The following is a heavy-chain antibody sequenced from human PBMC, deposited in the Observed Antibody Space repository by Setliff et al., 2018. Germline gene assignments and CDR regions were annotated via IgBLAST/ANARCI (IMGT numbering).Heavy chain of an antibody. J-gene: IGHJ6*03. CDR1: GGSVNSGYDN. D-gene: IGHD6-19*01. V-gene: IGHV4-61*09. CDR2: INRRGST. Sequence: SETLSLTCTVSGGSVNSGYDNWNWLRQPAGKGLEWIGHINRRGSTNFTPSLKSRVTISLDTSKSQFSLNPTSVTAADTAVYYCARASSGWYSAYYYYMDVWGKGTTVTVSS. CDR3: ARASSGWYSAYYYYMDV.